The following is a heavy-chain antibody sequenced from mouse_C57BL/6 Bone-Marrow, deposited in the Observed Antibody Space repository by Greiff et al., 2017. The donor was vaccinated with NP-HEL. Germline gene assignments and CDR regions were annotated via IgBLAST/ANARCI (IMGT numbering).Heavy chain of an antibody. J-gene: IGHJ3*01. CDR1: GFTFSSYG. CDR3: ARHLIYYDYWFAY. V-gene: IGHV5-6*01. CDR2: ISSGGSYT. D-gene: IGHD2-4*01. Sequence: VKLVESGGDLVKPGGSLKLSCAASGFTFSSYGMSWVRQTPDKRLEWVATISSGGSYTYYPDSVKGRFTISRDNAKNTLYLQMSSLKSEDTAMYYCARHLIYYDYWFAYWGQGTLVTVSA.